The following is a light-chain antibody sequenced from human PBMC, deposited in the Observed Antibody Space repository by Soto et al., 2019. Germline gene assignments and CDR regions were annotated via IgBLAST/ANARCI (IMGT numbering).Light chain of an antibody. CDR3: QQYYSYQIT. CDR2: AAS. CDR1: QSIDSW. Sequence: DIQMTQSPPTLSSSLVDIVTISFRASQSIDSWLAWYQQKPGKAPKLLIYAASTLQSGVPSRFSGSGSGTDFTLTISCLQSEDFATYYCQQYYSYQITFGQGTRLEI. J-gene: IGKJ5*01. V-gene: IGKV1-5*01.